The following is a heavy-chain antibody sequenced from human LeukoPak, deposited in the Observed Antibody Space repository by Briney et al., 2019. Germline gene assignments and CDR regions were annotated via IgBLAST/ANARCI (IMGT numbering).Heavy chain of an antibody. CDR2: INPNSGGT. CDR1: GYTLTGYY. Sequence: ASVKVSCKASGYTLTGYYMHWVRQAPGQGLEWMGWINPNSGGTNYAQKFQGWVTMTRDTSISTAYMELSRLRSDDTAVYYCARAKSSYYCSSTSCYYYYYGMDVWGKGTTVTVSS. J-gene: IGHJ6*04. CDR3: ARAKSSYYCSSTSCYYYYYGMDV. D-gene: IGHD2-2*01. V-gene: IGHV1-2*04.